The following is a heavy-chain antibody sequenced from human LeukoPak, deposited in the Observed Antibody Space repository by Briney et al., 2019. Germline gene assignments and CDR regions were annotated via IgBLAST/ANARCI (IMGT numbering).Heavy chain of an antibody. D-gene: IGHD3-22*01. Sequence: GVSVKVSCKASGYTFTSYGISWVRQAPGQGLEWMGWISAYNGNTNYAQKLQGRVTMTTDTSTSTAYMELRSLRSDDTAVYYCARGPYYYDSSGYYYHRFDYWGQGTLVTVSS. V-gene: IGHV1-18*01. CDR1: GYTFTSYG. CDR2: ISAYNGNT. J-gene: IGHJ4*02. CDR3: ARGPYYYDSSGYYYHRFDY.